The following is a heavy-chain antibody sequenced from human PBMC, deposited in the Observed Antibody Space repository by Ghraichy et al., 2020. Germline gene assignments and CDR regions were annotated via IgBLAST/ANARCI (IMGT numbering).Heavy chain of an antibody. CDR1: GFTFSSYA. CDR2: ISGSGGST. J-gene: IGHJ4*02. Sequence: LSLTCAASGFTFSSYAMSWVRQAPGKGLEWVSAISGSGGSTYYADSVKGRFTISRDNSKNTLYLQMNSLRAEDTAVYYCAKDPHYCSGGSCYADYWGQGTLVTVSS. CDR3: AKDPHYCSGGSCYADY. V-gene: IGHV3-23*01. D-gene: IGHD2-15*01.